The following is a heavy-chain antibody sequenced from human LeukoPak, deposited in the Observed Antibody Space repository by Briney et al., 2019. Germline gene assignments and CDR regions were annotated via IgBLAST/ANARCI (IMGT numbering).Heavy chain of an antibody. J-gene: IGHJ6*02. CDR3: ARHPSSWIDSMDV. CDR2: IYHSGAT. CDR1: GGSISSSSSI. V-gene: IGHV4-4*02. D-gene: IGHD2-2*03. Sequence: PSETLSLTCAVSGGSISSSSSICWTWVRQPPGKGLEWIGEIYHSGATNYNPSLKSRVTISGDTSKNQFSLKLSSVTAADAAVYYCARHPSSWIDSMDVWGQGTTVTVSS.